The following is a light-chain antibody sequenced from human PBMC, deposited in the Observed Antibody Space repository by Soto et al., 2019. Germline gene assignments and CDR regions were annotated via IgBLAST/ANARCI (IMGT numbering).Light chain of an antibody. J-gene: IGLJ2*01. CDR3: QASDSSVSGSKV. CDR1: SSNIGAGSE. V-gene: IGLV1-40*01. Sequence: QSVLTQPPSVSGAPGQRVSISCTGSSSNIGAGSEVHWYQQVPGTAPKLLIYGNNNRPSGVPDRFSASKSGTSASLAITGLQPEDEADDYCQASDSSVSGSKVFGGGTKLTVL. CDR2: GNN.